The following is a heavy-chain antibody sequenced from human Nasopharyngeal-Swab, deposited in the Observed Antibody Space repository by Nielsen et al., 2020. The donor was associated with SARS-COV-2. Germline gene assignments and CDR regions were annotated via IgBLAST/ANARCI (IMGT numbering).Heavy chain of an antibody. D-gene: IGHD3-3*01. CDR1: GFTFSSYA. CDR3: AKDTYYDFWSGYAPSYYFDY. V-gene: IGHV3-23*01. CDR2: ISGSGGST. Sequence: GGSLRLSRAASGFTFSSYAMSWVRQAPGKGLEWVSAISGSGGSTYYADSVKGRFTISRDNSKNTLYLQMNSLRAEDTAVYYCAKDTYYDFWSGYAPSYYFDYWGQGTLVTVSS. J-gene: IGHJ4*02.